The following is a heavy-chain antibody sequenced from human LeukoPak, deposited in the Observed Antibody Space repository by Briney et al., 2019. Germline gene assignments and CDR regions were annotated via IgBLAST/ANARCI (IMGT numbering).Heavy chain of an antibody. J-gene: IGHJ4*02. V-gene: IGHV4-39*01. CDR3: ARRGKDDYYYKGKGDYFDY. CDR1: GDSMTTSSYY. D-gene: IGHD5-24*01. CDR2: IFYSGST. Sequence: SETLSLTCTVSGDSMTTSSYYWGWIRQPQGKGLEWIGSIFYSGSTHYNPSLKSRVTISVDTSKNKFSLKLSSVTAADTAIYYCARRGKDDYYYKGKGDYFDYWGQGTLVTVSS.